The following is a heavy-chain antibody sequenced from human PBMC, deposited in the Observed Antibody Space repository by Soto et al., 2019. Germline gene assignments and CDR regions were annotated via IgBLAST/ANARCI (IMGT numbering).Heavy chain of an antibody. CDR3: AHPRWYTDSGFSRFDC. CDR2: IYWDDDK. CDR1: GFSLTTRGVG. Sequence: QITLKESGPPVVRPTQTLSVTCTFSGFSLTTRGVGVGWVRQPPGKALEWLALIYWDDDKRYSPSLKSRLTIAKETSKNPALITVTIMPPVDSGTYYGAHPRWYTDSGFSRFDCWGQGALVTVS. J-gene: IGHJ4*02. D-gene: IGHD3-22*01. V-gene: IGHV2-5*02.